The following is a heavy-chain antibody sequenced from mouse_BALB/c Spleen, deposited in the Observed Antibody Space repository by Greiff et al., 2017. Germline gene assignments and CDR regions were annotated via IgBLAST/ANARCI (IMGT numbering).Heavy chain of an antibody. V-gene: IGHV1-18*01. Sequence: VQLKQSGPELVKPGASVKISCKTSGYTFTEYTMHWVKQSHGKSLEFIGGINPNNGGTSYNQKFKGKATLTVDKSSSTAYMELRSLTSEDSAVYYCARDYDYDDWGQGTTLTVSS. CDR2: INPNNGGT. D-gene: IGHD2-4*01. J-gene: IGHJ2*01. CDR3: ARDYDYDD. CDR1: GYTFTEYT.